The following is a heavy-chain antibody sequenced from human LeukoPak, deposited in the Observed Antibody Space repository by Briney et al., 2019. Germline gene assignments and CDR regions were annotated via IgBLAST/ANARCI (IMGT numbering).Heavy chain of an antibody. D-gene: IGHD3-16*02. CDR2: IYTSGST. V-gene: IGHV4-4*07. CDR1: GGSISSYY. CDR3: ARGKEKYDYVWGSYRPHNWFDP. Sequence: SETLSLTCTVSGGSISSYYWSWIRQPAGKGLEWIGRIYTSGSTNYNPSLKSRVTMSVDTSKNPFSLKLSSVTAADTAVYYCARGKEKYDYVWGSYRPHNWFDPWGQGTLVTVSS. J-gene: IGHJ5*02.